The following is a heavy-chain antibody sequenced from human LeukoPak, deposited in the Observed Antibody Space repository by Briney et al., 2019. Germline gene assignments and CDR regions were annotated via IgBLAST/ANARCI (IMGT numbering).Heavy chain of an antibody. J-gene: IGHJ6*03. CDR3: ARAKTYDFWSGYPYYYYYYYMDV. CDR1: GGSFSGYY. Sequence: PSETLSLTCAVYGGSFSGYYWSWIRQPPGKGLEWIGEINHSGSTNYNPSLKSRVTISVDTSKNQFSLKLSSVTAADTAVYYCARAKTYDFWSGYPYYYYYYYMDVWGKGTTVTVSS. V-gene: IGHV4-34*01. D-gene: IGHD3-3*01. CDR2: INHSGST.